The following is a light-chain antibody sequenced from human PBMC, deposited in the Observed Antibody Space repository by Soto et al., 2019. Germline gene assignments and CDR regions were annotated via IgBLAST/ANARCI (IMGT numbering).Light chain of an antibody. CDR2: DAS. Sequence: DIHMTQAPSTLSASVGEIVAITCRASQTIRNWLAWYQQKPGKAPKLLIYDASSLRGGVPSRFSGSGSGTEFTLTISSLQPDDFATYYCQQYNTYSTFGQGTKVDIK. J-gene: IGKJ1*01. CDR1: QTIRNW. CDR3: QQYNTYST. V-gene: IGKV1-5*01.